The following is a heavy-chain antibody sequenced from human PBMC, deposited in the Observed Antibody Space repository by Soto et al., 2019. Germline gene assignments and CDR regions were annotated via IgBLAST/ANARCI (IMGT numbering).Heavy chain of an antibody. V-gene: IGHV1-69*01. Sequence: QVQLVQSGAEVKKPGSSVKVSCKASGGTFSSYAISWVRQAPGQGLEWMGGIIPISGTANYAQKFQGRVTITADESTSTAYIELSSLRSEDTAVYYCARSQGCSTSLEIYYYYYYGMDVWGQGTTVTVSS. CDR3: ARSQGCSTSLEIYYYYYYGMDV. CDR2: IIPISGTA. D-gene: IGHD2-2*01. CDR1: GGTFSSYA. J-gene: IGHJ6*02.